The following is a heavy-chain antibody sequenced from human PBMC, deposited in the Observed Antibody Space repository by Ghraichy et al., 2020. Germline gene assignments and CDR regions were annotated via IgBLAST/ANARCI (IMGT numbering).Heavy chain of an antibody. V-gene: IGHV3-23*01. CDR1: GFTFSSYA. D-gene: IGHD3-22*01. Sequence: GGSLRLSCAASGFTFSSYAMSWVRQAPGKGLEWVSTISGGGGSTYYADSVKGRFTISRDNSKNTLYLQMKSLRGEDTAVYYCAKDYYDSSGYYKQYFQHWGQGTLVTVSS. CDR3: AKDYYDSSGYYKQYFQH. J-gene: IGHJ1*01. CDR2: ISGGGGST.